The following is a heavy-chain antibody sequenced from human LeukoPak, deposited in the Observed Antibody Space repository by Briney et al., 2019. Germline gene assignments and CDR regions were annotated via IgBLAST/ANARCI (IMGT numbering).Heavy chain of an antibody. V-gene: IGHV1-2*02. CDR3: ARAGRGGSGRYEDPPQYYYYYMDV. J-gene: IGHJ6*03. D-gene: IGHD3-10*01. Sequence: GASVKVSCKASGYTFTGYYMHWVRQAPGQGLEWMGWINPNSGGTNYAQKFQGRVTMTRDTSISTAYMELSRLRSDDTAVYYCARAGRGGSGRYEDPPQYYYYYMDVWGKGTTVTVSS. CDR1: GYTFTGYY. CDR2: INPNSGGT.